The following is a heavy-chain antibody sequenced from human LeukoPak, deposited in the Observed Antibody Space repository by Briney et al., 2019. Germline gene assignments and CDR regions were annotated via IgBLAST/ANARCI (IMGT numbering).Heavy chain of an antibody. CDR2: INHSGST. J-gene: IGHJ4*02. Sequence: SETLSLTCAVYGGSFSGYYWSWIRQPPGKGLGWIGEINHSGSTNYNPSLKSRVTISVDTSKNQFSLKLSSVTAADTAVYYCAREDQYYGSGSFDYWGQGTLVTASS. CDR3: AREDQYYGSGSFDY. CDR1: GGSFSGYY. D-gene: IGHD3-10*01. V-gene: IGHV4-34*01.